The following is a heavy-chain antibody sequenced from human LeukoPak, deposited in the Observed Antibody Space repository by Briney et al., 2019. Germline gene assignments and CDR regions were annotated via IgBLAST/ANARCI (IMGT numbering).Heavy chain of an antibody. CDR2: INPNSGGT. CDR3: AISMITFGGVIVNDAFDI. J-gene: IGHJ3*02. D-gene: IGHD3-16*02. CDR1: GYTFTGYY. V-gene: IGHV1-2*02. Sequence: ASVKVSCKASGYTFTGYYMHWVRQAPGQGPEWMGWINPNSGGTNYAQKFQGRVTMTRDTSISTAYMELSRLRSDDTAVYYCAISMITFGGVIVNDAFDIWGQGTMVTVSS.